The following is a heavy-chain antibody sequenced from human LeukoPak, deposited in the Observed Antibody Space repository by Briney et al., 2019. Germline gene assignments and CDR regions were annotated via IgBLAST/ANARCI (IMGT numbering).Heavy chain of an antibody. Sequence: ASVKVSCKASGYTFTSYDINWVRQATGQGLEWMGWMNPNSGNTGYAQKFQGRVTMTRNTSISTAYMELSSLRSEDTAVYYCARRVGAYYYDSKAFDIWGQGTMVTVPS. CDR2: MNPNSGNT. J-gene: IGHJ3*02. D-gene: IGHD3-22*01. CDR3: ARRVGAYYYDSKAFDI. CDR1: GYTFTSYD. V-gene: IGHV1-8*01.